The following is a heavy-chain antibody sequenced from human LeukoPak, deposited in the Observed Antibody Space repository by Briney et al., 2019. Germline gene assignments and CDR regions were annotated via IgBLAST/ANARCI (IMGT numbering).Heavy chain of an antibody. D-gene: IGHD3-10*01. J-gene: IGHJ4*02. CDR1: GFTFSDYY. V-gene: IGHV3-11*05. Sequence: GGSLRLSCAASGFTFSDYYMSWIRQAPGKGLERVSYISSSSSYTNYADSVKGRFTISRDNAKNSLYLQMNSLRAGDTAVYYCARVYGSGSSKALDYWGQGTLVTVSS. CDR3: ARVYGSGSSKALDY. CDR2: ISSSSSYT.